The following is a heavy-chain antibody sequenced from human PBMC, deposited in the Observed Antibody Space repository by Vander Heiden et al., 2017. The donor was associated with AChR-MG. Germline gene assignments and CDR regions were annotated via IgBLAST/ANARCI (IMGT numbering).Heavy chain of an antibody. D-gene: IGHD3-16*01. CDR3: TTEYIWGSYVDY. CDR2: IKSKTDGGTT. CDR1: GFTFGNAW. J-gene: IGHJ4*02. V-gene: IGHV3-15*01. Sequence: EVQLVESGGGLVKPGGSLRLPCAASGFTFGNAWMSWVRQAPGKGLEWVGRIKSKTDGGTTDYAAPVKGRFTISRDDSKNTLYLQMNSLKTEDTAVYYCTTEYIWGSYVDYWGQGTLVTVSS.